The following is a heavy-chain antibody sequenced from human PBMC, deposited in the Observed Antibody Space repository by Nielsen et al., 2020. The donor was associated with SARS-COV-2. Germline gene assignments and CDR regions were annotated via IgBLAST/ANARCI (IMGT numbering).Heavy chain of an antibody. CDR1: GGSISSGGYY. Sequence: SETLSLTCTVSGGSISSGGYYWSWIRQHPGKGLEWIGYIYYSGSTYYNPSLKSRVTIPVDTSKNQFSLKLSSVTAADTAVYYCARGGTIFGVINWFDPWGQGTLVTVSS. V-gene: IGHV4-31*03. J-gene: IGHJ5*02. CDR3: ARGGTIFGVINWFDP. D-gene: IGHD3-3*01. CDR2: IYYSGST.